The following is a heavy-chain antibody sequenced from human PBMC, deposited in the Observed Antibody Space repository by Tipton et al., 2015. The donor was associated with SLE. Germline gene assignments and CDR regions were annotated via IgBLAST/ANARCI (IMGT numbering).Heavy chain of an antibody. J-gene: IGHJ4*02. CDR1: GGSISSGGYY. D-gene: IGHD7-27*01. V-gene: IGHV3-74*01. CDR3: ARGPSGY. CDR2: INSGGSST. Sequence: LSLTCTVSGGSISSGGYYWSWIRQHPGKGLEWVSRINSGGSSTSYADSVKGRFTISRDNAKNTLYLQMNSLRAEDTAVYYCARGPSGYWGQGTLVTVSS.